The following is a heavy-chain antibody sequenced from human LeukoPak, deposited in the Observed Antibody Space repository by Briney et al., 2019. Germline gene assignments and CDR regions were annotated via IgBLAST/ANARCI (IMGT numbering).Heavy chain of an antibody. Sequence: PSETLSLTCTVSGGPISSGGYYWSWIRQHPGKGLEWIGYIYYSGSTYYDPSLKSRVTISVDTSKNQFSLKLSSVTAADTAVYYCARSITMITPFDYWGQGTLVTVSS. D-gene: IGHD3-22*01. CDR2: IYYSGST. CDR3: ARSITMITPFDY. J-gene: IGHJ4*02. CDR1: GGPISSGGYY. V-gene: IGHV4-31*03.